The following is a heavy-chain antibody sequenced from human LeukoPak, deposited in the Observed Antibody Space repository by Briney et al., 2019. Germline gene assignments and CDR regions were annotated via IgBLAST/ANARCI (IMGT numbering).Heavy chain of an antibody. CDR3: VRGRRSYGFDH. CDR2: LGSAGDT. CDR1: GFNFNNYD. D-gene: IGHD3-16*01. V-gene: IGHV3-13*01. J-gene: IGHJ4*02. Sequence: GSLRLSCAASGFNFNNYDMHWVRQAPGKGLEWVSALGSAGDTYYPDSVRGRFTISKETAKNSLYLQMTSLRDEDTAVYYCVRGRRSYGFDHWGQGTLVTVS.